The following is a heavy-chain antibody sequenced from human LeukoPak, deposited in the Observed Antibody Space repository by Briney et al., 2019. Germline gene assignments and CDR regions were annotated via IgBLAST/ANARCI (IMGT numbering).Heavy chain of an antibody. V-gene: IGHV1-69*05. D-gene: IGHD3-10*01. CDR2: IIPIFGTA. J-gene: IGHJ6*02. Sequence: ASVKVSCKASGCTFSSYAISWVRQAPGQGLEWMGGIIPIFGTANYAQKLQGRVTMTTDTSTSTAYMELRSLRSDDTAVYYCARDRASQSWITMVRRVRYYYYGMDVWGQGTTVTVSS. CDR1: GCTFSSYA. CDR3: ARDRASQSWITMVRRVRYYYYGMDV.